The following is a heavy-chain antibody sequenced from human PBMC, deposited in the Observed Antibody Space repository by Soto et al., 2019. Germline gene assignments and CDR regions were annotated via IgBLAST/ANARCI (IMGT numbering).Heavy chain of an antibody. CDR3: ARDHGDYGVVFAY. CDR1: GGSISSDDYY. V-gene: IGHV4-30-4*01. D-gene: IGHD4-17*01. CDR2: IYYSGST. J-gene: IGHJ4*02. Sequence: QVQLQESGPGLVKPSQTLSLTCTVSGGSISSDDYYWSWLRQPPGKGPEWIGYIYYSGSTYYNPSLKGRVTISVDTSKNQFSLKLSSVTAADTAVYYCARDHGDYGVVFAYWGQGTLVTVSS.